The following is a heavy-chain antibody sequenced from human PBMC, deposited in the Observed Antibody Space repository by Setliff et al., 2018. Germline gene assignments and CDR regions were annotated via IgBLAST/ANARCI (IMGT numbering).Heavy chain of an antibody. J-gene: IGHJ3*01. CDR1: GFMFNSYG. CDR2: LRFDGKTQ. Sequence: QPGGSLRLSCTASGFMFNSYGMHWVRQAPGKGLEWVAYLRFDGKTQHYADIVKGRFIISRDNFNNTLYLQMKGLGAEDTAHYYCARGKGNGSGGYFGYDPFDVWGQGTLVTVSS. V-gene: IGHV3-30*02. D-gene: IGHD3-22*01. CDR3: ARGKGNGSGGYFGYDPFDV.